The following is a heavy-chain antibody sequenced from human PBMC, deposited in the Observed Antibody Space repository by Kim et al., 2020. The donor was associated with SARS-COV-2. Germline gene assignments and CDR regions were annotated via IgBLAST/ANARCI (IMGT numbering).Heavy chain of an antibody. Sequence: GGSLRLSCAASGFTFSSYSMNWVRQAPGKGLEWVSYISSSSSTIYYADSVKGRFTISRDNAKNSLYLQMNGLRDEDTAVYYCARDSKGRARRGSSGWYGGFAAWGQRTLVTVSS. J-gene: IGHJ5*02. CDR2: ISSSSSTI. D-gene: IGHD6-19*01. CDR1: GFTFSSYS. CDR3: ARDSKGRARRGSSGWYGGFAA. V-gene: IGHV3-48*02.